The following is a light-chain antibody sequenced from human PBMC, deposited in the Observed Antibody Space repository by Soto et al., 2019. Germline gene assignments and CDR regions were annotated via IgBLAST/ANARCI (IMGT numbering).Light chain of an antibody. CDR3: SSKTSSSSPFF. CDR2: EVS. CDR1: TSDVGAYNY. Sequence: QSALTQPASVSGSPGQSITISCTGSTSDVGAYNYVSWYKHHPGQAPQLMIYEVSNRPSGVSNRFSGSKSGNTASLTISGLQADDEGDYYCSSKTSSSSPFFFGTGTKVTVL. J-gene: IGLJ1*01. V-gene: IGLV2-14*01.